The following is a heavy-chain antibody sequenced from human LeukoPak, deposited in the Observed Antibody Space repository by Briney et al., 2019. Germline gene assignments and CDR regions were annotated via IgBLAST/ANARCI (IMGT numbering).Heavy chain of an antibody. CDR3: ARDLSEDDFWSGSNY. V-gene: IGHV1-18*01. CDR1: GYTFTSYG. CDR2: ISAYNGNT. Sequence: ASVKVSCKASGYTFTSYGISWVRQAPGQGLEWMGWISAYNGNTNYAQKFQGRVTMTRDTSISTAYMELSRLRSDDKAVYYCARDLSEDDFWSGSNYWGQGTLVTVSS. D-gene: IGHD3-3*01. J-gene: IGHJ4*02.